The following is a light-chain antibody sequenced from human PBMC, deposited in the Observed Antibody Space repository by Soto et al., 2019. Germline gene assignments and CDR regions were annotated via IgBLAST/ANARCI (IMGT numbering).Light chain of an antibody. Sequence: EIVLTQSPGTLSLSPGERATLSCRASQSVRTSLAWYQQKPGLAPTLLISDASSRASGVPDRFTGDGSATDFTLTIRRLEPEDFALYYCQQYAGSPITFGQGTRLEI. V-gene: IGKV3-20*01. CDR1: QSVRTS. J-gene: IGKJ5*01. CDR3: QQYAGSPIT. CDR2: DAS.